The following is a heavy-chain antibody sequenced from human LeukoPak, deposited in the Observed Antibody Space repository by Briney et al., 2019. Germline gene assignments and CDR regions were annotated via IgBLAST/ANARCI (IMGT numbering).Heavy chain of an antibody. CDR2: ISYDGSNK. CDR3: ARAGLIAAAGTGDDY. CDR1: RFTFSNAY. J-gene: IGHJ4*02. D-gene: IGHD6-13*01. Sequence: PGGSLRLSCAASRFTFSNAYIMWVRQAPGKGLEWVAVISYDGSNKYYADSVKGRFTISRDNSKNTLYLQMNSLRAEDTAVYYCARAGLIAAAGTGDDYWGQGTLVTVSS. V-gene: IGHV3-30-3*01.